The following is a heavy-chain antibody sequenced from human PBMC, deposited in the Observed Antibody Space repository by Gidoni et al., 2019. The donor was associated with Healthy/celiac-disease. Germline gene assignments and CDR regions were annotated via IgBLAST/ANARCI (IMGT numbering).Heavy chain of an antibody. D-gene: IGHD4-17*01. J-gene: IGHJ6*02. V-gene: IGHV3-30*04. CDR2: ISYDGSNK. Sequence: QVQLVESGGGVVQPGRSLRLSCAASGFTFSSYAMHWVRQAPGKGLEWVAVISYDGSNKYYADSVKGRFTISRDNSKNTLYLQMNSLRAEDTAVYYCARGGPTVTQTYYYYYGMDVWGQGTTVTVSS. CDR3: ARGGPTVTQTYYYYYGMDV. CDR1: GFTFSSYA.